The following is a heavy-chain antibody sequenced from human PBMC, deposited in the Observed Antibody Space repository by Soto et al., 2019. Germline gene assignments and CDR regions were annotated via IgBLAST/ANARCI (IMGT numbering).Heavy chain of an antibody. D-gene: IGHD6-19*01. CDR2: ISGYDGNT. CDR3: ARSPRIPVTGTAVLFDY. V-gene: IGHV1-18*01. Sequence: QVQLVQSGAEVKKPGASVKVSCKASGYTFTSYGIGWVRQAPGQGLEWVGWISGYDGNTNYAQKLQGRVTMTTDTSTTTAYMELRSLRSDDTAVYYCARSPRIPVTGTAVLFDYWGQGNLVTVSS. J-gene: IGHJ4*02. CDR1: GYTFTSYG.